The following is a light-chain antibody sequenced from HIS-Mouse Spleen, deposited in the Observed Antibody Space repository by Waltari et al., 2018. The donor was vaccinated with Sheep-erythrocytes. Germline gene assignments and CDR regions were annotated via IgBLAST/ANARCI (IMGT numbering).Light chain of an antibody. CDR2: RNN. CDR3: AAWDDSLSGPL. Sequence: QSVLTQPPSASGTAGQRVTIPCSGRSPNIGSNYVYWYQQLPGTAPKLLIYRNNQRPSGVPDRFSGSKSGTSASLAISGLRSEDEADYYCAAWDDSLSGPLFGGGTKLTVL. J-gene: IGLJ2*01. V-gene: IGLV1-47*01. CDR1: SPNIGSNY.